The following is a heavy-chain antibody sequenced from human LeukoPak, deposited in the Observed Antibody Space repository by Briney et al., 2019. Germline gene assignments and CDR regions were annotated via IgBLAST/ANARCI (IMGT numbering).Heavy chain of an antibody. CDR3: ARDLVRGVRGWFDP. CDR2: IYYSGST. V-gene: IGHV4-59*01. Sequence: SETLSLTCTVSGGSISSYYWSWIRQPPGKGLEWIGYIYYSGSTNYNPSLKSRVTISVNTSKNQFSLKLSSVTAADTAVYYCARDLVRGVRGWFDPWGQGTLVTVSS. CDR1: GGSISSYY. D-gene: IGHD3-10*01. J-gene: IGHJ5*02.